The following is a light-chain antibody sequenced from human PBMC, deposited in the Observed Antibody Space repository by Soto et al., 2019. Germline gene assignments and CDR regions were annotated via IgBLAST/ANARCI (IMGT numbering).Light chain of an antibody. CDR2: GAS. V-gene: IGKV3-20*01. CDR3: QQYVTSPLT. CDR1: QSVSSGY. Sequence: EIVLTQSPGTLSLSPGERATLSCRASQSVSSGYLAWYQQKPGQAPRLLIYGASSRATGIPDRFSGSGSGTDFTLTISGLEHEDFAVYYCQQYVTSPLTFGGGTKVDIK. J-gene: IGKJ4*01.